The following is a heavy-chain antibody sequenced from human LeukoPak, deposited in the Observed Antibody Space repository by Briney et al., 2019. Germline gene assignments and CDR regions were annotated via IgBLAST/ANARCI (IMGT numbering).Heavy chain of an antibody. CDR3: ARPYSAVIYYFDY. V-gene: IGHV1-2*02. CDR1: GYTFTGYY. CDR2: SNPNSGGT. D-gene: IGHD6-13*01. Sequence: ASVKVSCKASGYTFTGYYMHWVRQAPGQGLEWIGWSNPNSGGTNYAQKFQGRVTMTRDTSISTAYMELSRLRSDDTAVYYCARPYSAVIYYFDYWGQGTLVTVSS. J-gene: IGHJ4*02.